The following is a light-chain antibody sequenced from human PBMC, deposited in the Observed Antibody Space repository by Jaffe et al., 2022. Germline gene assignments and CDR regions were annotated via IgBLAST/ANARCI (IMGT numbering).Light chain of an antibody. CDR2: GAS. V-gene: IGKV3-15*01. J-gene: IGKJ1*01. CDR1: QSVSSN. Sequence: EIVMTQSPATLSVSPGERATLSCRASQSVSSNLAWYQQKPGQAPRLLIYGASIRATGIPAKFSGSGSGTEFTLTISSLQSEDFVVYYCQQYYNWPRTFGQGTKVEIK. CDR3: QQYYNWPRT.